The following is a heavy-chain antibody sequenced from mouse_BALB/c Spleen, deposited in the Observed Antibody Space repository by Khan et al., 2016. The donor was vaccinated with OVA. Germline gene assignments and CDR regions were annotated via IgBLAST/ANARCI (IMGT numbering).Heavy chain of an antibody. Sequence: QVQLQQSGPELVKPGASVKMSFKASGYKFTDYVISWVKQRTGQGLEWIGDIYPGSGTTYYNERFEGKATLTADKTSNTAYMQFRSLTSEDSAVYFCARSYDDDGAWFVYWGQGTLVTVSA. CDR3: ARSYDDDGAWFVY. D-gene: IGHD2-4*01. CDR2: IYPGSGTT. J-gene: IGHJ3*01. V-gene: IGHV1-81*01. CDR1: GYKFTDYV.